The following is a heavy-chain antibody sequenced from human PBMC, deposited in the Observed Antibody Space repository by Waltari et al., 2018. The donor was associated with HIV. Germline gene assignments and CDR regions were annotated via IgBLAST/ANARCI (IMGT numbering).Heavy chain of an antibody. CDR1: GFPFFPYE. V-gene: IGHV3-48*03. Sequence: EQLVESGGGLVRPGGSLRRSCVAFGFPFFPYEFNWVRRAQGKEVERRYYINENRGTIQYGGSDKDRVNVSRDNANSSLYLKMRNLTVDDTSVYYCARDDLNFRIAFDIWGQGTRVNVSS. CDR3: ARDDLNFRIAFDI. J-gene: IGHJ3*02. D-gene: IGHD2-15*01. CDR2: INENRGTI.